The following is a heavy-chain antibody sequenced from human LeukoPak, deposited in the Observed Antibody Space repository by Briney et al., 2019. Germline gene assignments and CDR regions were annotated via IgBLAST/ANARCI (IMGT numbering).Heavy chain of an antibody. V-gene: IGHV4-59*01. Sequence: SETLSLTCTVSGGSISSYYWSWIRQPPGKGLEWIGYIYYSGSTNYNPSLKSRVTISVDTSKNQLSLKLSSVTAADTAVYYCARVNKGGSYYYYYYMDVWGKGTTVTVSS. CDR3: ARVNKGGSYYYYYYMDV. CDR1: GGSISSYY. CDR2: IYYSGST. D-gene: IGHD1-26*01. J-gene: IGHJ6*03.